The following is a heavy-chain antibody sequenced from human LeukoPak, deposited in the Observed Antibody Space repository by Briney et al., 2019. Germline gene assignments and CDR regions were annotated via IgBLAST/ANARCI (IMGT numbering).Heavy chain of an antibody. CDR3: ARESVSFHGYYFDY. CDR1: GFAVSSNY. J-gene: IGHJ4*02. D-gene: IGHD4-17*01. Sequence: PGGSLRLSCAASGFAVSSNYMSWVRQAPGKGLEWVSVIYSGGSTYYADSVKGRFTISRDNAKNSLYLQMNSLRAEDTAVYYCARESVSFHGYYFDYWGQGTLVTVSS. V-gene: IGHV3-66*01. CDR2: IYSGGST.